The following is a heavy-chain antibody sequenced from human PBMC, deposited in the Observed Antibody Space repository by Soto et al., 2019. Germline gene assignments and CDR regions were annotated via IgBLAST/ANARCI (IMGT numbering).Heavy chain of an antibody. CDR1: GFTFSSYA. V-gene: IGHV3-23*01. CDR2: ISGSGGST. Sequence: GGSLRLSCAAAGFTFSSYAMSWVRQAPGKGLEWVSAISGSGGSTYYADSAKGRFTISRDNSKNTLYLQMNSLRAEDTAVYYCAKDQHRYGATLFDYWGQGTLVTVSS. CDR3: AKDQHRYGATLFDY. D-gene: IGHD5-18*01. J-gene: IGHJ4*02.